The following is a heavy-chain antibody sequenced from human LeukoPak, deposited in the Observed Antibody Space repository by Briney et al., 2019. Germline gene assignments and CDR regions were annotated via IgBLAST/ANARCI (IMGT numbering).Heavy chain of an antibody. CDR1: GFLFISDY. Sequence: ASLKLSCKTSGFLFISDYVRWVRQAPGQGLEWMGVINPKGESTTYAPNFQGRVTMTWDTPTSTVYMELSCDRPDDTAVYYCATADTGLVRVLDYWGQGTLVSVSS. D-gene: IGHD5-18*01. V-gene: IGHV1-46*01. J-gene: IGHJ4*02. CDR2: INPKGEST. CDR3: ATADTGLVRVLDY.